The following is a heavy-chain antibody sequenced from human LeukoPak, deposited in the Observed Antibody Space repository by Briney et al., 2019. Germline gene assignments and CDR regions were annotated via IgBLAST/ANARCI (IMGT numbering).Heavy chain of an antibody. J-gene: IGHJ4*02. V-gene: IGHV3-21*01. CDR2: ISSSSSYI. Sequence: GSLRLSCAASGFTFSSYSMNWVRQAPGKGLEWVSSISSSSSYIYYADSVKGRFTISRDNAKNSLYLQMNSLRAEDTAVYYCARDQGGSIAAAGTPLYYFDYWGQGTLVTVSS. CDR3: ARDQGGSIAAAGTPLYYFDY. CDR1: GFTFSSYS. D-gene: IGHD6-13*01.